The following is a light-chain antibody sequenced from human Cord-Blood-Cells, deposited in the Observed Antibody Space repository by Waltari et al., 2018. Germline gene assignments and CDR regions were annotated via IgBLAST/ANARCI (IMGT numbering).Light chain of an antibody. CDR2: GAS. CDR1: QSVSSSY. J-gene: IGKJ2*01. V-gene: IGKV3-20*01. Sequence: EIVLTQSPGTLSLSPGERATLSSRASQSVSSSYLAWYQQKPCQAPRLLIYGASSRATGIPDRFSGSGSGTDFTLTISRLEPEDFAVYYCQQYGSSPPTFGQGTKLEIK. CDR3: QQYGSSPPT.